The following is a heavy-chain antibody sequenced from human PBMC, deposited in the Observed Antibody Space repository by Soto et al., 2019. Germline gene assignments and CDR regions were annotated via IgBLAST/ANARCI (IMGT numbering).Heavy chain of an antibody. J-gene: IGHJ4*02. CDR1: GGSMTSGGHP. CDR3: AREAGVVGANYFDY. D-gene: IGHD1-26*01. V-gene: IGHV4-30-2*01. CDR2: ISHIGSA. Sequence: QLQLQESGARLVKPSQTLSLTCGVSGGSMTSGGHPWAWIRQPPGKGLEWIGYISHIGSAFYTPSPMGRATISVDRSKNQFHLSLNFVTAADTAVYYCAREAGVVGANYFDYWGQGILVTVSS.